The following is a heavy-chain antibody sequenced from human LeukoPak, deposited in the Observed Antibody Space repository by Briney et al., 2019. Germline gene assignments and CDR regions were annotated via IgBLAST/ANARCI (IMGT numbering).Heavy chain of an antibody. J-gene: IGHJ6*03. V-gene: IGHV4-38-2*02. CDR1: GYSISRGYY. CDR3: ARDRELLWFGELSEYYYMDV. Sequence: SEPLSLTCAVSGYSISRGYYWVWIRQPPGKGLEWIGSIYHSGSTYYNPSLKSRVTISVDTSKNQFSLKLSSVTAADTAVYYCARDRELLWFGELSEYYYMDVWGKGTTVTVSS. CDR2: IYHSGST. D-gene: IGHD3-10*01.